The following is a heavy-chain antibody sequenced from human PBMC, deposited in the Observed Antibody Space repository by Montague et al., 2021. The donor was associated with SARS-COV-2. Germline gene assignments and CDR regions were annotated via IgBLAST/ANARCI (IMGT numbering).Heavy chain of an antibody. CDR3: ARDRPPLDGSYYFGAFDI. V-gene: IGHV4-61*08. CDR1: GFSLSTRGMR. J-gene: IGHJ3*02. Sequence: LVKPTQTLTLTCTFSGFSLSTRGMRASWIRQPPGKGLEWIGYIYYSGSTNYNPSLKSRVTISVDTSKNQFSLKLSSVTAADTAVYHCARDRPPLDGSYYFGAFDIWGQGTMVTVSS. CDR2: IYYSGST. D-gene: IGHD1-26*01.